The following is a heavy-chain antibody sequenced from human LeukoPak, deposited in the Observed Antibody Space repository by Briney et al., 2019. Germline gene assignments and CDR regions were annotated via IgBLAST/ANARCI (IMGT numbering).Heavy chain of an antibody. J-gene: IGHJ4*02. CDR2: IIPVFGTP. D-gene: IGHD1-1*01. CDR1: GGTFNNYA. CDR3: ARGQLELRSYQCDY. Sequence: SVKVSCKASGGTFNNYAVNWVRQAPGQGLEWMGGIIPVFGTPDYAQRFQDRVTITADESTKTAYIELSSLRSEDTAVYYCARGQLELRSYQCDYWGQGTLVTVSS. V-gene: IGHV1-69*13.